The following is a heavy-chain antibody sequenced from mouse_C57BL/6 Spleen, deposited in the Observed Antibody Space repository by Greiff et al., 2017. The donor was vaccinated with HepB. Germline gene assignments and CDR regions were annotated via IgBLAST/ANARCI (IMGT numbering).Heavy chain of an antibody. CDR1: GYTFTDYY. D-gene: IGHD3-2*02. CDR2: INPNNGGT. Sequence: VQLQQSGPELVKPGASVKISCKASGYTFTDYYMNWVKQSHGKSLEWIGDINPNNGGTSYNQKFKGKATLTVDKSSSTAYMELRSLTSEDSAVYYCARNPDSSGYWGQGTTLTVSS. V-gene: IGHV1-26*01. CDR3: ARNPDSSGY. J-gene: IGHJ2*01.